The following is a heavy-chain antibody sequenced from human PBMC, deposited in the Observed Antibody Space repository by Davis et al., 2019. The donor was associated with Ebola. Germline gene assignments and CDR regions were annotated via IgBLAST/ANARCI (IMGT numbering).Heavy chain of an antibody. CDR2: MNPNSGNT. Sequence: AASVKVSCKASGGTFSSYTISWVRQAPGQGLEWMGWMNPNSGNTGYAQKFQGRVTMTRNTSISTAYMELSSLRSEDTAVYYCARALAGIYYYGMDVWGKGTTVTVSS. CDR3: ARALAGIYYYGMDV. CDR1: GGTFSSYT. V-gene: IGHV1-8*02. D-gene: IGHD6-13*01. J-gene: IGHJ6*04.